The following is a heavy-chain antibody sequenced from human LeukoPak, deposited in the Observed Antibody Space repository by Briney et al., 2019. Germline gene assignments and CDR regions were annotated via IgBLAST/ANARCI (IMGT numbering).Heavy chain of an antibody. V-gene: IGHV4-59*01. CDR2: VYYSGSA. CDR1: GVSISTYY. CDR3: AREGSRDFWSGPVYYFDY. D-gene: IGHD3-3*01. Sequence: PSETLSLTCNVSGVSISTYYWSWIRQSPGKGLEWIGNVYYSGSATYNPSLKSRLTMSVDTSKNQFSLRLSSVTAADTAVYYCAREGSRDFWSGPVYYFDYWGQGTLVTVSS. J-gene: IGHJ4*02.